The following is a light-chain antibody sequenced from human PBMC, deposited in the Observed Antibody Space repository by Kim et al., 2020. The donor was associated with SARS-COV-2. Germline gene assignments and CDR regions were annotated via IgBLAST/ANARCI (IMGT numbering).Light chain of an antibody. CDR2: GTS. CDR3: QQYGSSPPYT. Sequence: EIVLTQSPGTLSLSPGGRATLSCRASQSISSPYLAWYQQKPGQAPRLLIYGTSNKATGIPDRFSGSGSRTDFTLTISRLEPEDFAVYYCQQYGSSPPYTFGQGTKLEI. CDR1: QSISSPY. J-gene: IGKJ2*01. V-gene: IGKV3-20*01.